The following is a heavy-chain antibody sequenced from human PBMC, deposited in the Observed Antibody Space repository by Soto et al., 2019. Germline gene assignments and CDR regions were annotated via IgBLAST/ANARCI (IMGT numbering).Heavy chain of an antibody. Sequence: QVQLVQSGAEVKKPGASVKVSCKASGYTFTTYEINWVRQVPGQGLEWMGWMSPSSGNTGYVDQFRGRVTMTSNTSMTTAYLELISLRSEDTAVYYCARVGGQLFGDHGMDVWGQGTTVTVSS. V-gene: IGHV1-8*01. J-gene: IGHJ6*02. CDR1: GYTFTTYE. CDR3: ARVGGQLFGDHGMDV. CDR2: MSPSSGNT. D-gene: IGHD3-10*01.